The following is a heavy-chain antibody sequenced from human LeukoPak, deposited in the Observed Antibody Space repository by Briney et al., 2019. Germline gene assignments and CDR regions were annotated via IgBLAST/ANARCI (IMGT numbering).Heavy chain of an antibody. D-gene: IGHD2-2*01. V-gene: IGHV4-59*08. CDR3: ARRGTYCSSTSCSTMGFDP. CDR1: GGSISSYY. CDR2: IYYSGST. Sequence: PSETLSLTCTVSGGSISSYYWSWIRQPPAKGLEWIGYIYYSGSTNYNPSLKSRVTISVDTSKNQFSLKLSSVTAADTAVYYCARRGTYCSSTSCSTMGFDPWGQGTLVTVSS. J-gene: IGHJ5*02.